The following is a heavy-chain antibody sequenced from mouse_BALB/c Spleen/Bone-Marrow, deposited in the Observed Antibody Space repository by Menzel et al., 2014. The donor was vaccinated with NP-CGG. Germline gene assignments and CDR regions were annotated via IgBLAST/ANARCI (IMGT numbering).Heavy chain of an antibody. J-gene: IGHJ4*01. CDR1: GYTFTDYA. Sequence: VKLVESGPEVVRPGVSVKISCKGSGYTFTDYAMHWVKQSHAKSLEWIGVISTYNGNTNYNQKFKGKATMTVDKSSSTAYMELARVTSEDSAIYYCAREVRAPWYAMDYWGQGTSVTVSS. CDR3: AREVRAPWYAMDY. V-gene: IGHV1-67*01. CDR2: ISTYNGNT. D-gene: IGHD2-14*01.